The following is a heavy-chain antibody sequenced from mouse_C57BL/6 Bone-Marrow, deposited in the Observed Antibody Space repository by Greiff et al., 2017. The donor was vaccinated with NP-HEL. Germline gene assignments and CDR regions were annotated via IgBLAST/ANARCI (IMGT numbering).Heavy chain of an antibody. CDR2: INPNNGGT. CDR1: GYTFTDYY. J-gene: IGHJ1*03. V-gene: IGHV1-26*01. CDR3: ARMIRRYFDV. Sequence: EVQLQQSGPELVKPGASVKISCKASGYTFTDYYMNWVKQSHGKSLEWIGDINPNNGGTSYNQKFKGKATLTVDKSSSTAYMELRSLTSEDSAVYYCARMIRRYFDVWGTGTTVTVSS. D-gene: IGHD2-4*01.